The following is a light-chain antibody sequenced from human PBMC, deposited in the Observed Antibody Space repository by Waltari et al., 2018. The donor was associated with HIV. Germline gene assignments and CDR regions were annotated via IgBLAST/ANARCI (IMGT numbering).Light chain of an antibody. CDR1: NSVLNIPSNKNY. Sequence: DFVATQSPASLAVSLGERPSFNCSTSNSVLNIPSNKNYLAWYQQRPGQPPTLLIYWASIRESGVPARFSGSGSGTDFTLTISRLQAEDVAVYYCQQYYNNPWTFGQGTKVEIK. CDR2: WAS. J-gene: IGKJ1*01. CDR3: QQYYNNPWT. V-gene: IGKV4-1*01.